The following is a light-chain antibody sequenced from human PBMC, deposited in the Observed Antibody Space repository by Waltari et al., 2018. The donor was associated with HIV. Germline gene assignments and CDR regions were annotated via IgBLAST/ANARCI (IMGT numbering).Light chain of an antibody. CDR1: ELPKKY. J-gene: IGLJ2*01. CDR3: YSTDTINNPL. CDR2: EDD. V-gene: IGLV3-10*01. Sequence: SFELTQPPSVSVPPGQTARITCSGDELPKKYVYWYQQRSGQALVLVLFEDDRRPFGIPERVSGSSSGTVATLTISGAQVDDEADYYCYSTDTINNPLFGGGTKLTVL.